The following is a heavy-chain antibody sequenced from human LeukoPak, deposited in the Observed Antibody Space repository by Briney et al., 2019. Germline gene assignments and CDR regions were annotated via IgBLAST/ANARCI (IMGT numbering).Heavy chain of an antibody. Sequence: ASVKVSCKASGYTFTSYYMHWVRQAPGQGLEWMGIINPSGGSTSYAQKFQGRVTMTRDTSTSTVYMELSSLRSEDTAVYYCARPRGCSSTSCHRAEYFQHWGQGTLVTVSS. V-gene: IGHV1-46*01. CDR3: ARPRGCSSTSCHRAEYFQH. D-gene: IGHD2-2*01. J-gene: IGHJ1*01. CDR1: GYTFTSYY. CDR2: INPSGGST.